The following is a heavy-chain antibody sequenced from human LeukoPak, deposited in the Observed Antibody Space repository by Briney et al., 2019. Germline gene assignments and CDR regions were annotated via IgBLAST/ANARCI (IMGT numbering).Heavy chain of an antibody. V-gene: IGHV3-23*01. J-gene: IGHJ4*02. CDR3: AKVSRGFCSSTSCYDYFDY. D-gene: IGHD2-2*01. CDR1: GFTFSSYA. CDR2: ISGSGGST. Sequence: GGSLRLSCAASGFTFSSYAMSWVRQAPGKGLEWVSAISGSGGSTYYADSVKGLFTISRDNSKNTLYLQMNSLRAEDTAVYYCAKVSRGFCSSTSCYDYFDYWGQGTLVTVSS.